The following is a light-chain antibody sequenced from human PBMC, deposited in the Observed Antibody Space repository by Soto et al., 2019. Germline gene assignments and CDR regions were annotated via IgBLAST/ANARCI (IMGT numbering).Light chain of an antibody. CDR1: SSNIGSNT. CDR2: SNN. Sequence: QSVLTQPPSASGTPGQRVTISCSGSSSNIGSNTVSWYQQLPGTAPNLLIYSNNQRPSGVPDRFSGSKSGTSASLAISGLQSEDEAYYYCAAWDDSLNGQVFGTGTKLTVL. J-gene: IGLJ1*01. V-gene: IGLV1-44*01. CDR3: AAWDDSLNGQV.